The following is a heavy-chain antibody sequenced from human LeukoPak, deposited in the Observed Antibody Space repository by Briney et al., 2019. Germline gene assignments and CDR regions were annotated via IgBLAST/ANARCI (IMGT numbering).Heavy chain of an antibody. D-gene: IGHD3-16*01. CDR2: IYSSGNS. J-gene: IGHJ5*02. V-gene: IGHV4-39*01. CDR3: ARRGIWDLQIGHWFDP. Sequence: KTSETLSLTCSISGDSITTNSYWWGWIRQSPGKGLEWVGSIYSSGNSYYNPSLKTRATISPDTSKDQYSLRLTSVTAADTAIYYCARRGIWDLQIGHWFDPWGQGILVIVSS. CDR1: GDSITTNSYW.